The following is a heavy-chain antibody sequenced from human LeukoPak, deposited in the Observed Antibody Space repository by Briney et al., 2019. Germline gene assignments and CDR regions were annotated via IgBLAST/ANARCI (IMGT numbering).Heavy chain of an antibody. CDR3: ARIAEPAPYYMDV. J-gene: IGHJ6*03. CDR1: GFTFSSYG. V-gene: IGHV3-30*02. CDR2: IRYDGSNK. D-gene: IGHD1-14*01. Sequence: GGCLRLSCAASGFTFSSYGMHWVRQAPGKGLEWVAFIRYDGSNKYYADSVKGRFTISRDNSKNTLYLQMNSLRAEDTAVYYCARIAEPAPYYMDVWGKGTTVTVS.